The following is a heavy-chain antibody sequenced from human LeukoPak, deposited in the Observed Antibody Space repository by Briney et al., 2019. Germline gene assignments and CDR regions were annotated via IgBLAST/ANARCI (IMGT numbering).Heavy chain of an antibody. J-gene: IGHJ4*02. CDR1: GGSISSGGYS. V-gene: IGHV4-61*08. Sequence: NPSETLSLTCAVSGGSISSGGYSWSWIRQPPGKGLEWIGYIYYSGSTNYNPSLKSRVTISVDTSKKQFSLKLSSVTAADTAVYYCVVNGYSYGLFDYWGQGTLVTVSS. CDR3: VVNGYSYGLFDY. D-gene: IGHD5-18*01. CDR2: IYYSGST.